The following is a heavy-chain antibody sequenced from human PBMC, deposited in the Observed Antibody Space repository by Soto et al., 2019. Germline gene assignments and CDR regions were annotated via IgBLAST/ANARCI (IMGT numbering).Heavy chain of an antibody. CDR3: AHRTRLRPAPDTDIFDY. J-gene: IGHJ4*02. Sequence: QITLKESGPTLVKPTQTLTLTCTFSGFSLSTVGLGVGWIRQPPGGALEWLGLIYWNDDKRYSPSLKSRLTITKDTSKDQVVLTMTNMDPVDTATYYCAHRTRLRPAPDTDIFDYWGQGTLVTVSS. V-gene: IGHV2-5*01. CDR1: GFSLSTVGLG. CDR2: IYWNDDK. D-gene: IGHD2-2*01.